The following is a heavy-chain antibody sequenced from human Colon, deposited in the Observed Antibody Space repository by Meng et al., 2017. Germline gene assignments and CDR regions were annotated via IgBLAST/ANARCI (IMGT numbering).Heavy chain of an antibody. V-gene: IGHV4-38-2*02. J-gene: IGHJ2*01. CDR2: IYHSGLT. CDR1: GFSITSGYY. D-gene: IGHD6-19*01. Sequence: SETLSLTCPVSGFSITSGYYWGWIRQPPGKGLEWLGSIYHSGLTYYNPSLKSRLTISVDTSKNQFSLKLTSVTAADTAVYYCAREVEQWLANWYFDLWGRGTLVTVSS. CDR3: AREVEQWLANWYFDL.